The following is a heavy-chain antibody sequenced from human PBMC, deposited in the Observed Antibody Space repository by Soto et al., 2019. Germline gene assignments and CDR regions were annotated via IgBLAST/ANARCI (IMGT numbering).Heavy chain of an antibody. CDR3: ARIKSELYIAAAGTWWFGP. D-gene: IGHD6-13*01. Sequence: SETMSITCTVSGGSISSGYYWGWIRQPPGKGLEWIGSIYHSGSTYYNPSLKSRVTISVDMSKNQFSLKLSSVTAADTAVYYCARIKSELYIAAAGTWWFGPWGQGTLVTVSS. J-gene: IGHJ5*02. CDR1: GGSISSGYY. V-gene: IGHV4-38-2*02. CDR2: IYHSGST.